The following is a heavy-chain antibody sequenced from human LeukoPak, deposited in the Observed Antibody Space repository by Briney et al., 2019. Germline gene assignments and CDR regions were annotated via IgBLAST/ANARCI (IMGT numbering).Heavy chain of an antibody. D-gene: IGHD4-17*01. CDR3: AKDLPTVNTWTYFDY. V-gene: IGHV3-23*01. J-gene: IGHJ4*02. CDR2: ISGNGGSA. CDR1: GFTFSTYA. Sequence: GGSLRLSCAASGFTFSTYALSWVRQAPGKGLEWVSSISGNGGSAYYTDSVKGRFTISRDNSKNTLYLQMNSLRAEDTAVYYCAKDLPTVNTWTYFDYWGQGTLVTVSS.